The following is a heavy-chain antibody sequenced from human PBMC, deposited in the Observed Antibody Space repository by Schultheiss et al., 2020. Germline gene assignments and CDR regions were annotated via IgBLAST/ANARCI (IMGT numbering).Heavy chain of an antibody. Sequence: GGSLQLSCAASGFTFSTYGMHWVRQAPGKGLEWVALISYDGTNKYYADSVKGRFTISRDNSKDTLYLQMSYLRAGDTAVYYCARDPQRFERNLDYWGQGTLVTVSS. CDR1: GFTFSTYG. CDR3: ARDPQRFERNLDY. V-gene: IGHV3-30*03. J-gene: IGHJ4*02. D-gene: IGHD3-10*01. CDR2: ISYDGTNK.